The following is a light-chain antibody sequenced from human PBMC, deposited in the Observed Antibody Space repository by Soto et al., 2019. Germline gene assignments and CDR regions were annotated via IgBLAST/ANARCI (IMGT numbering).Light chain of an antibody. Sequence: QSVLTQPASVSGSPGQSITISCTGNSSDVGSYNLVSWYQQHPGKAPKLMIYEGSKRPSGVSNRFSGSKSGNTASLTISGLQAEDEADYFCSSYASSTTPYVFGTGTKVTVL. CDR3: SSYASSTTPYV. J-gene: IGLJ1*01. CDR1: SSDVGSYNL. V-gene: IGLV2-14*02. CDR2: EGS.